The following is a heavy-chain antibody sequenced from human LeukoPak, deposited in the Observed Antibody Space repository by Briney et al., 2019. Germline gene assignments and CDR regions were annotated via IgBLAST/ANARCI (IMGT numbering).Heavy chain of an antibody. CDR3: AREVVAALAGIDY. J-gene: IGHJ4*02. CDR1: GGSFSNYY. D-gene: IGHD2-15*01. CDR2: INHSGST. V-gene: IGHV4-34*01. Sequence: SETLSLTCAVYGGSFSNYYWTWIRQPPGKGLEWIGEINHSGSTNYNPSLKSRVTISVDTSKNQFSLKLSSVTAADTAVYYCAREVVAALAGIDYWGQGTLVTVSS.